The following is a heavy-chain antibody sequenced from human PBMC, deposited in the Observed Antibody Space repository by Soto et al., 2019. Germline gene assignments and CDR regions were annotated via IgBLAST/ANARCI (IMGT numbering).Heavy chain of an antibody. J-gene: IGHJ4*02. D-gene: IGHD5-12*01. V-gene: IGHV4-59*01. Sequence: QVQLQESGPGLVKPSETLSLTCTVSGGSISSYYWSWIRQPPGKGLEWIGYIYYSGSTNYNPSLKSRVTISVDTSKNQFSLKLSSVTAADTAVYYWARDLSGDGYPYFDYWGQGTLVTVSS. CDR3: ARDLSGDGYPYFDY. CDR1: GGSISSYY. CDR2: IYYSGST.